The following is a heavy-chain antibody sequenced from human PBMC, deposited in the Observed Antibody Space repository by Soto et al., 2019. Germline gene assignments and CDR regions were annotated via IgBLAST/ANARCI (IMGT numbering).Heavy chain of an antibody. CDR2: ISGSGGST. CDR1: GFTFSSYA. J-gene: IGHJ6*03. CDR3: AKVPEYQLFYYYYMDV. Sequence: GGSLRLSCAASGFTFSSYAMSWVRQAPGKGLEWVSAISGSGGSTYYADSVKGRFTISRDNSKNTLYLQMNSLRAEDTAVYYCAKVPEYQLFYYYYMDVWGKGTTVTVSS. V-gene: IGHV3-23*01. D-gene: IGHD2-2*01.